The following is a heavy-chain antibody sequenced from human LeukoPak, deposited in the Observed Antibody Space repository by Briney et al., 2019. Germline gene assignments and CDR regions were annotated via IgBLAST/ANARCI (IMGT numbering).Heavy chain of an antibody. J-gene: IGHJ4*02. CDR2: IYPDDSDT. V-gene: IGHV5-51*01. CDR3: ARRWRDSTNQKIFDY. D-gene: IGHD6-13*01. Sequence: GESLKISYKGSGYYFTSYWIGWVRQMPGKGLEWMGIIYPDDSDTRYSPSFQGQVTISADKSISTAYLQWGSLKASDTAMYYCARRWRDSTNQKIFDYWGQGTLVTVSS. CDR1: GYYFTSYW.